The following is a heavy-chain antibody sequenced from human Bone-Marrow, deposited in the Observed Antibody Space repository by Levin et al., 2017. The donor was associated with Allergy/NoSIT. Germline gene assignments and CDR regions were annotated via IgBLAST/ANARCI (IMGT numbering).Heavy chain of an antibody. J-gene: IGHJ4*02. Sequence: PGESLKISCAASGFTFSSYSMNWVRQAPGKGLEWVSSISSSSSYIYYADSVKGRFTISRDNAKNSLYLQMNSLRAEDTAVYYCARERYYCSGGSCYQHFDYWGQGTLVTVSS. CDR2: ISSSSSYI. CDR3: ARERYYCSGGSCYQHFDY. V-gene: IGHV3-21*01. CDR1: GFTFSSYS. D-gene: IGHD2-15*01.